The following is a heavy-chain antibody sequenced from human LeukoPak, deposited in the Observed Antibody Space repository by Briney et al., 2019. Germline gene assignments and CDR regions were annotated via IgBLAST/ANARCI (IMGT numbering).Heavy chain of an antibody. J-gene: IGHJ4*02. Sequence: PSETLSLTCTVSGGSFSSSSPYWGWIRQPPGKGLEWIVNMYYSGSTYHNPSLKSRVTIFVDTSKNQFSLKLSSVTAAETAVYYCARLSGDYSSGWSYFGYWGQGTLVTVSS. CDR2: MYYSGST. D-gene: IGHD6-19*01. CDR1: GGSFSSSSPY. CDR3: ARLSGDYSSGWSYFGY. V-gene: IGHV4-39*01.